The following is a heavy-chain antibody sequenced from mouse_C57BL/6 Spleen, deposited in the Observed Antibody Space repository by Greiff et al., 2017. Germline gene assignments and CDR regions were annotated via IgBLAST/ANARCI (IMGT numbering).Heavy chain of an antibody. CDR3: ARVLWYPYAMDY. V-gene: IGHV1-82*01. Sequence: QVQLKESGPELVQPGASVKISCKASGYAFSSSWMNWVKQRPGKGLEWIGRIYPGDGDTNYNGTFKGQATLTADKSSSEGKMQRRSLTSEDAAVYFCARVLWYPYAMDYWGQGTSVTVSS. J-gene: IGHJ4*01. D-gene: IGHD2-1*01. CDR2: IYPGDGDT. CDR1: GYAFSSSW.